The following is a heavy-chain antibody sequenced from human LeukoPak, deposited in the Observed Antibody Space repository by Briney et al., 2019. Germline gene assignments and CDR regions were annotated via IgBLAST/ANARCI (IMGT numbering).Heavy chain of an antibody. D-gene: IGHD2-2*01. CDR1: GGSISSYY. V-gene: IGHV4-59*12. Sequence: SETLSLTCTVSGGSISSYYWSWIRQPPGKGLEWIGYIYYSGSTNYNPSLKSRVTISVDTSKNQFSLKLSSVTAADTAVYYCARIRGCSSTSCSPRGAFDIWGQGTMVTVSS. J-gene: IGHJ3*02. CDR3: ARIRGCSSTSCSPRGAFDI. CDR2: IYYSGST.